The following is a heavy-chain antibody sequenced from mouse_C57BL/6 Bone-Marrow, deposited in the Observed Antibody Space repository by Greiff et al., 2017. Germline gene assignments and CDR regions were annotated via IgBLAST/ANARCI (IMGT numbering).Heavy chain of an antibody. Sequence: QVQLQQSGAELVRPGASVTLSCKASGYTFTDYEMHWVKQTPVHGLEWIGAIDPETGGTAYNQKFKGKAILTVDKSSSTAYVELRSLTSEDSAVYDCTRRFLTTVVAPEFAYWGQGTLVTVSA. CDR3: TRRFLTTVVAPEFAY. CDR2: IDPETGGT. V-gene: IGHV1-15*01. J-gene: IGHJ3*01. CDR1: GYTFTDYE. D-gene: IGHD1-1*01.